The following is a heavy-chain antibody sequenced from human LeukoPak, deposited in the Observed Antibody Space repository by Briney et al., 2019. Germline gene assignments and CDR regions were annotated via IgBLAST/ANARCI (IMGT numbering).Heavy chain of an antibody. CDR2: IYTSGST. D-gene: IGHD2-2*01. CDR3: ARGEVWSTPDDAFDI. Sequence: TSETLSLTCTVSGGSISSYYWSWIRQPAGKGLEWIGRIYTSGSTNYNPSLKSRVTMSVDTSKNQFSLKLSSVTAADTAVYYCARGEVWSTPDDAFDIWGQGTMVTVSS. CDR1: GGSISSYY. J-gene: IGHJ3*02. V-gene: IGHV4-4*07.